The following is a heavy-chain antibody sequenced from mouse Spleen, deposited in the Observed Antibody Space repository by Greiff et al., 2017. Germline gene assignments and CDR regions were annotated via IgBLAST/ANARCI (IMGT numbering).Heavy chain of an antibody. J-gene: IGHJ3*01. CDR2: ISNGGGST. CDR3: AREGASLGYGNYEKGWFAY. D-gene: IGHD2-10*02. V-gene: IGHV5-12*02. CDR1: GFTFSDYY. Sequence: EVKLVESGGGLVQPGGSLKLSCATSGFTFSDYYMYWVRQTPEKRLEWVAYISNGGGSTYYPDTVKGRFTISRDNAKNTLYLQMSRLKSEDTAMYYCAREGASLGYGNYEKGWFAYWGQGTLVTVSA.